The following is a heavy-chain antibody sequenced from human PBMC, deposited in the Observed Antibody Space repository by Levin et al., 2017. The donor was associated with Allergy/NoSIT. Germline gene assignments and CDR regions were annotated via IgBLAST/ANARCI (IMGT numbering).Heavy chain of an antibody. J-gene: IGHJ3*02. Sequence: GESLKISCAASGFTFSSYSMNWVRQAPGKGLEWVSSISSSSSYIYYADSVKGRFTISRDNAKNSLYLQMNSLRAEDTAVYYCARDRSGLPDYYDSSGPDAFDIWGQGTMVTVSS. CDR3: ARDRSGLPDYYDSSGPDAFDI. D-gene: IGHD3-22*01. CDR2: ISSSSSYI. V-gene: IGHV3-21*01. CDR1: GFTFSSYS.